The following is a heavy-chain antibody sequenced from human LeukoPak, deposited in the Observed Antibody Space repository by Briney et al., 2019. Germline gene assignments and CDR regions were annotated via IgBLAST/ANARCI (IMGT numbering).Heavy chain of an antibody. Sequence: SETLSLTCTVSGGSISTYYWSWIRQPPGKGLEWIGYIYYSGSTNYNPSLKSRATISVDTSKNQFSLTLSSVTAADTAVYYCARDRGYYFGSGSYLGDWGQGTLVTVSS. J-gene: IGHJ4*02. CDR3: ARDRGYYFGSGSYLGD. D-gene: IGHD3-10*01. V-gene: IGHV4-59*01. CDR1: GGSISTYY. CDR2: IYYSGST.